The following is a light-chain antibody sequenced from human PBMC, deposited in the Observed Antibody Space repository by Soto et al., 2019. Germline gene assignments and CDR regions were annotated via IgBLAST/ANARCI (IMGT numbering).Light chain of an antibody. CDR3: AAWDDSLNGPL. CDR2: SNN. J-gene: IGLJ2*01. Sequence: QSVLTQPPSASGTPGQRVTISCSGSSSNIGSNNVNWYQQLPGTAPKLLIYSNNQRPSGVPDRFSGSKSGTSASLAISGLQTEDDADYYCAAWDDSLNGPLFGGGTKVTVL. CDR1: SSNIGSNN. V-gene: IGLV1-44*01.